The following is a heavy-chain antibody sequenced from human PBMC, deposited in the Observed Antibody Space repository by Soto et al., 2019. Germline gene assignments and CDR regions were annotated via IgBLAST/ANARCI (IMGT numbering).Heavy chain of an antibody. CDR2: ITGGGDDT. CDR3: AKVSLGATTITDFYYYGMDV. J-gene: IGHJ6*02. V-gene: IGHV3-23*01. Sequence: EVQLLESGGGLVLPGGSLRLSCAASGCTFSSYAMNWVRQAPGKGLEWVSGITGGGDDTYYADSVKGRFTISRDNSKNTLYLQMNSLRAEDTAIYYCAKVSLGATTITDFYYYGMDVWGQGTMVTVSS. CDR1: GCTFSSYA. D-gene: IGHD1-26*01.